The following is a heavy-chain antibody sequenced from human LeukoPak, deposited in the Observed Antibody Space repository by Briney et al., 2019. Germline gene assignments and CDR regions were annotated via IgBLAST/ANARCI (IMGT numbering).Heavy chain of an antibody. CDR1: GFTFDDYA. Sequence: PGGSLRLSCAASGFTFDDYAMHWVRQAPGKGLEWVSLISGDGGSTYYADSVKGRFTISRDNAKNSLYLQMNSLRAEDTAVYYCARDSPDSGSYPDAFDIWGQGTMVTVSS. V-gene: IGHV3-43*02. J-gene: IGHJ3*02. D-gene: IGHD1-26*01. CDR3: ARDSPDSGSYPDAFDI. CDR2: ISGDGGST.